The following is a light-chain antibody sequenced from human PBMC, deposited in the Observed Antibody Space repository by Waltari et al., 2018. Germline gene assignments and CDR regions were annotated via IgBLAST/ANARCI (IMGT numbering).Light chain of an antibody. V-gene: IGLV1-40*01. J-gene: IGLJ3*02. CDR3: QSYDKILSAWV. CDR2: ATT. CDR1: TSNTGAGYD. Sequence: QSVLTQPPSVSGAPGQRVTVSCTGSTSNTGAGYDVQWYQQFPGRAPRLVIYATTYRPSGGPDRFSATKSGSSASLAITGLQAEDEADYYCQSYDKILSAWVFGGGTKVTVL.